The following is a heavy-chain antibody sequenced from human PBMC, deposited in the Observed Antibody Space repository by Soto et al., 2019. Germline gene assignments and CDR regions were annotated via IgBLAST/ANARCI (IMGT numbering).Heavy chain of an antibody. V-gene: IGHV3-23*01. Sequence: GGSLRLSCPASGFTFSRYAMSWIRQALGKGLEWVSAISGSGSSTYYADSVKGRFTITKDKSKNTLYLQMNRLRAEDTAVYYCAKDRWSPTPYYFDYWGQGTLVTVSS. CDR2: ISGSGSST. J-gene: IGHJ4*02. D-gene: IGHD2-15*01. CDR1: GFTFSRYA. CDR3: AKDRWSPTPYYFDY.